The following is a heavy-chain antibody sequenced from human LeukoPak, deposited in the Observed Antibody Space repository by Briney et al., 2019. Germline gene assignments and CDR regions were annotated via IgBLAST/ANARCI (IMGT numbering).Heavy chain of an antibody. J-gene: IGHJ4*02. CDR3: ARIGAVSAHFFDY. CDR1: GYSIGRANY. V-gene: IGHV4-38-2*02. Sequence: SATLSLTCNVSGYSIGRANYWGWIRQPPGKGLEWIGSIYHSGSTYYNPSLKSRITISVDTSKNQFSLNLSSVTATDTAVYYCARIGAVSAHFFDYWGQGTLVTVSS. D-gene: IGHD3-3*01. CDR2: IYHSGST.